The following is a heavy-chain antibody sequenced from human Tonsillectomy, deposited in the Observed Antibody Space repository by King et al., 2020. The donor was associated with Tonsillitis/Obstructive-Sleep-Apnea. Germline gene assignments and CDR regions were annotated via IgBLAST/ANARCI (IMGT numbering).Heavy chain of an antibody. J-gene: IGHJ5*02. CDR3: AGDLLTSRNP. Sequence: VQLVESGGGLVQPGRSLRLSCRASGFTFGDYAMSWVRQAPGKGLEWVGFIGSKAYGGTTEYAASVKGRFTISRDDSKATAYLQMNSLKTEDTAVYYCAGDLLTSRNPWGQGTLVTVSS. CDR2: IGSKAYGGTT. CDR1: GFTFGDYA. V-gene: IGHV3-49*04.